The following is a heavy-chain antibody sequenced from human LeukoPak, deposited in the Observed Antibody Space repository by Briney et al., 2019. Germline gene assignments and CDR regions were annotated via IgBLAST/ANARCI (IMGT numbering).Heavy chain of an antibody. CDR1: GYTFTSYG. CDR2: ISAYNGNT. J-gene: IGHJ3*02. D-gene: IGHD1-26*01. Sequence: ASVKVSCKASGYTFTSYGISWVRQAPGQGLEWMGWISAYNGNTSYGQKLQGRVTMTTDTSTSTAYMELRSLRSDDTAVYYCARDEWELPDAFDIWGQGTMVTVSS. V-gene: IGHV1-18*01. CDR3: ARDEWELPDAFDI.